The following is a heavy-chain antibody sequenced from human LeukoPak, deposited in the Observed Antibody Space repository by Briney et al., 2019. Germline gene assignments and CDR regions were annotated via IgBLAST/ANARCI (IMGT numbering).Heavy chain of an antibody. CDR3: AKADSLMAFDI. D-gene: IGHD5-18*01. CDR2: ISYDGSNK. V-gene: IGHV3-30-3*01. Sequence: GGSLRLSCAASGFTFSSYAMHWVRQAPGKGLEWVAVISYDGSNKYYADSVKGRFTISRDNSKSTLYLQMNSLRAEDTAVYYCAKADSLMAFDIWGQGTMVTVSS. J-gene: IGHJ3*02. CDR1: GFTFSSYA.